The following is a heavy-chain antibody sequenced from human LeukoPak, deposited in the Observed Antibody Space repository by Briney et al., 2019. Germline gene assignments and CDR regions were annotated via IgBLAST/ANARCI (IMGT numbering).Heavy chain of an antibody. Sequence: ESGGPLRLSCAASGFTFSNFGMHWVRQAPGKGLEWVAGIWYDGVNKYYADSVKGRFTVSRDNSKNTLYLQMNSLRAEDTAVYYCARGRNVLRYFDWSDAFDIWGQGTMVTVSS. CDR2: IWYDGVNK. J-gene: IGHJ3*02. D-gene: IGHD3-9*01. CDR1: GFTFSNFG. CDR3: ARGRNVLRYFDWSDAFDI. V-gene: IGHV3-33*01.